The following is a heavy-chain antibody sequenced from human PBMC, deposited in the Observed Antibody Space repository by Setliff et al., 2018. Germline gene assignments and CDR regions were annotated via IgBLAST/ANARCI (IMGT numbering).Heavy chain of an antibody. Sequence: SVKVSCKASGGTFSNIGISWVRQAPGQGLEWMGGIIPLFGTTNYAQEFQGRVTITTDESTNTAYMELSSLRSEDTAMYYCAREKVVVVSATSYHYYMDVWGKGTAVTVSS. CDR3: AREKVVVVSATSYHYYMDV. D-gene: IGHD2-15*01. CDR2: IIPLFGTT. V-gene: IGHV1-69*05. CDR1: GGTFSNIG. J-gene: IGHJ6*03.